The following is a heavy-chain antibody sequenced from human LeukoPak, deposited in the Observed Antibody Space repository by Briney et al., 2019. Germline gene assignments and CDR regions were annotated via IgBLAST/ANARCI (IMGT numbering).Heavy chain of an antibody. CDR1: GFTFSSFG. CDR3: ASGGVAATELLDY. V-gene: IGHV3-30*03. CDR2: ISYDGSNK. J-gene: IGHJ4*02. D-gene: IGHD6-13*01. Sequence: GRSLRLSCAASGFTFSSFGMHWVRQAPGKGLEWVAVISYDGSNKYYADSVKGRFTISRGNSRNTLFLQMNSLRSDDTAVYYCASGGVAATELLDYWGQGTLVTVSS.